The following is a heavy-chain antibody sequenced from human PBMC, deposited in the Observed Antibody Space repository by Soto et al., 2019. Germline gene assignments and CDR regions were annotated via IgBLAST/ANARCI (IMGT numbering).Heavy chain of an antibody. Sequence: AAVKVSCKASGCTFTSYGISWVRQAPGQGLEWMGWISAYNGNTNYAQKLQGRVTMTTDTSTSTAYMELRSLRSDDTAVYYCARDLYGSGNDAFDIWGQGTMVTVSS. D-gene: IGHD3-10*01. CDR2: ISAYNGNT. J-gene: IGHJ3*02. CDR1: GCTFTSYG. CDR3: ARDLYGSGNDAFDI. V-gene: IGHV1-18*01.